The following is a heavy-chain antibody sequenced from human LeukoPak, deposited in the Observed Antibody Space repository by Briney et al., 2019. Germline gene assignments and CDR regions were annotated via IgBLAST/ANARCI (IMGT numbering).Heavy chain of an antibody. CDR2: IIPILGIA. Sequence: SVKVSCKASGGTFSSYTISWVRQAPGQGLEWMGRIIPILGIANYAQKFQGRVTITADKSTSTAYMELSSLRSEDTAVYYCARDSITTVGYYYYYMDVWGEGTTGTVSS. J-gene: IGHJ6*03. CDR3: ARDSITTVGYYYYYMDV. V-gene: IGHV1-69*04. CDR1: GGTFSSYT. D-gene: IGHD4-11*01.